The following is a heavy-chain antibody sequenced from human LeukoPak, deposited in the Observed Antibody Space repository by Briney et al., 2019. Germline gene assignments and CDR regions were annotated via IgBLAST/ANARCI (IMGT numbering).Heavy chain of an antibody. D-gene: IGHD1-1*01. CDR1: GFTFSDYN. V-gene: IGHV3-11*04. J-gene: IGHJ4*02. Sequence: AGGSLRLSCAASGFTFSDYNMRWIRQAPGKGLEWVSSISRSGSTKYYADSVKGRFTISRDNAKNSLFLQMNSLRAEDTAVYYCARDGVAQRPEYYFDYWGQGTLVTVSS. CDR2: ISRSGSTK. CDR3: ARDGVAQRPEYYFDY.